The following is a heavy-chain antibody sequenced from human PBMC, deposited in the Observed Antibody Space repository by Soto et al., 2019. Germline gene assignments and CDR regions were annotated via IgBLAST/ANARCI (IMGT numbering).Heavy chain of an antibody. V-gene: IGHV4-59*01. Sequence: QVQLQQSGPGLMKPSETLSLTCTVSGDSISSSYWSWFRQPPGKGLEYIGYIFYTGITNYHPSLKSRVTISMDTSKNQFSLNLNSVTAADTAVYYCAKGAGRDGYNTARGQGTLVTVSA. CDR3: AKGAGRDGYNTA. CDR2: IFYTGIT. D-gene: IGHD5-12*01. CDR1: GDSISSSY. J-gene: IGHJ4*02.